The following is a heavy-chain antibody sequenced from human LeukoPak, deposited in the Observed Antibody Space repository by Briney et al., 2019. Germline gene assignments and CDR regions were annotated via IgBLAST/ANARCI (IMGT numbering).Heavy chain of an antibody. D-gene: IGHD2-15*01. V-gene: IGHV3-21*01. J-gene: IGHJ2*01. CDR1: GFTFRDYA. CDR3: TRVVELYCSGGSCYGPWYFDL. Sequence: PGRSLRLSCTGFGFTFRDYAVSWVRQAPGKGLEWVSSISSSSSYIYYADSVKGRFTISRDNAKNSLYLQMNSLRAEDTAVYYCTRVVELYCSGGSCYGPWYFDLWGRGTLVTVSS. CDR2: ISSSSSYI.